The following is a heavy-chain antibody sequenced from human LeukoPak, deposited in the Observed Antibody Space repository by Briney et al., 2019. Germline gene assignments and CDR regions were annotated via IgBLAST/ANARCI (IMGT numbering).Heavy chain of an antibody. CDR3: ARLYGDYLSPIHY. CDR2: IYTSGST. CDR1: GGSLSSYY. Sequence: AAETLSLTCSVWGGSLSSYYWSWIRQPAGKGLEWLGRIYTSGSTNYNPSLKSRVTMSVDTSKNQFSLKLSSVTAADTAVYYCARLYGDYLSPIHYWGQGTLVTVSS. V-gene: IGHV4-4*07. J-gene: IGHJ4*02. D-gene: IGHD4-17*01.